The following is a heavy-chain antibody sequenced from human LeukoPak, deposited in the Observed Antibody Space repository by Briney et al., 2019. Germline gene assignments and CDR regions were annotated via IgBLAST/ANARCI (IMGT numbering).Heavy chain of an antibody. CDR3: TRGSPLDY. CDR1: GLTFSSSW. Sequence: GGSLRLSCAASGLTFSSSWMTWVRQAPGKGLEWVANIKEDASESNYVGSAMGRFAISRDNAKNTLYLQMNSLRVEDTAIYYCTRGSPLDYWGQGTQVTVSS. D-gene: IGHD1-26*01. V-gene: IGHV3-7*01. CDR2: IKEDASES. J-gene: IGHJ4*02.